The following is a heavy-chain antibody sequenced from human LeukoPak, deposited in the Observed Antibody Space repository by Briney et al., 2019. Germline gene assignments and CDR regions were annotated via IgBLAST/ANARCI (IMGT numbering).Heavy chain of an antibody. D-gene: IGHD4/OR15-4a*01. V-gene: IGHV1-69*06. CDR3: AVTMSSNWFDP. CDR1: GGTFSSYA. CDR2: IIPIFGTA. Sequence: GASVKVSCKASGGTFSSYAISWVRQAPGQGLEWMGGIIPIFGTANYAQKFQGRVTITADKSTSTAYMELGSLRSEDTAVYYCAVTMSSNWFDPWGQGTLVTVSS. J-gene: IGHJ5*02.